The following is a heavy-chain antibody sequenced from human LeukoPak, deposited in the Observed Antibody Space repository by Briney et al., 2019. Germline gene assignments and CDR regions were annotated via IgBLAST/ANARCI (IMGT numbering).Heavy chain of an antibody. V-gene: IGHV4-31*03. Sequence: SQTLSLTCTVSGGSISSGGYYWSWIRQHPGKGLEWIGYIYYSGSTYYNPSLKSRVTISVDTSKNQFSLKLSSVTAADTAVYYRARGGKQLAPLNWFDPWGQGTLVTVSS. D-gene: IGHD6-13*01. CDR3: ARGGKQLAPLNWFDP. CDR1: GGSISSGGYY. CDR2: IYYSGST. J-gene: IGHJ5*02.